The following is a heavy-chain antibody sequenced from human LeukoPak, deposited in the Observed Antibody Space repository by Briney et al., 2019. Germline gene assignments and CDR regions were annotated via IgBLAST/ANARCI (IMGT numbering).Heavy chain of an antibody. J-gene: IGHJ6*02. V-gene: IGHV1-69*04. CDR3: ANTGHSSSWYGYYYYYYGMDV. CDR1: GGTFSSYA. D-gene: IGHD6-13*01. CDR2: IIPILGIA. Sequence: RASVKVSCKASGGTFSSYAISWVRQAPGQGLEWMGRIIPILGIANYAQKFQGRVTITADKSTSTAYMELSSLRSEDTAVYYCANTGHSSSWYGYYYYYYGMDVWGQGTTVTVSS.